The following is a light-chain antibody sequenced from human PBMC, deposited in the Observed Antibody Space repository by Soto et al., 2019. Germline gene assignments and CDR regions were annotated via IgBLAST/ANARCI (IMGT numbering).Light chain of an antibody. J-gene: IGKJ1*01. Sequence: IQLAQSPSSLSASVGERVAMTCRASQGISSYLAWYQQKPGKAPKLLIYAASTLQSGVPSRFSGSGSGTDFTLTISRLEPEDFAVYYCQQYGSSGTFGQGTKVDIK. V-gene: IGKV1-9*01. CDR3: QQYGSSGT. CDR2: AAS. CDR1: QGISSY.